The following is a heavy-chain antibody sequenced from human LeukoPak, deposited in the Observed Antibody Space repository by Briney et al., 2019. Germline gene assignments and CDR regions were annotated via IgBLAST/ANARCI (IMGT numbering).Heavy chain of an antibody. CDR1: GGSFSGYY. CDR3: ARAPDIAAAYVDY. CDR2: INHSGST. V-gene: IGHV4-34*01. J-gene: IGHJ4*02. D-gene: IGHD6-13*01. Sequence: SETLSLTCAVYGGSFSGYYWSWIRQPPGKGLEWIGEINHSGSTNYSPSLKSRVTISVDTSKNQFSLKLSSVTAADTAVYYCARAPDIAAAYVDYWGQGTLVTVSS.